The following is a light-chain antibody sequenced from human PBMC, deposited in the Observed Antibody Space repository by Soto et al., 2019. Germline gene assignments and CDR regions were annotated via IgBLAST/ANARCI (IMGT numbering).Light chain of an antibody. CDR2: EVS. CDR3: SSYAGSNNYV. V-gene: IGLV2-8*01. J-gene: IGLJ1*01. Sequence: QSVLTQPPSASGSPGQSVTMSCTGTSSDVGGYNFVSWYQQHPGKAPKLMIYEVSKRPSGVPDRFSGSKSGNTASLTVSGLQDEDDADYYCSSYAGSNNYVFGTGTKVXVL. CDR1: SSDVGGYNF.